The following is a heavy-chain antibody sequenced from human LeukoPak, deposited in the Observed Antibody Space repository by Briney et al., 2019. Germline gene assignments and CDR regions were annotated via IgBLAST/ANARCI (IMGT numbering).Heavy chain of an antibody. CDR3: AKDPTVGASYRYFGL. J-gene: IGHJ2*01. V-gene: IGHV3-23*01. CDR1: GVTLSSYA. Sequence: GGSLRLSCAASGVTLSSYAMSWARQAPGKGLEWVSGISSSGSGGNTYYADSVKGRFTISRDSSKNTLFLHMNTLRAEDTAIYFCAKDPTVGASYRYFGLWGRGTLV. D-gene: IGHD1-26*01. CDR2: ISSSGSGGNT.